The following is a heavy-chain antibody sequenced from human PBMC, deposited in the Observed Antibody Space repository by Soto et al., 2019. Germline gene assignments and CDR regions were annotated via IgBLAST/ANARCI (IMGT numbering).Heavy chain of an antibody. Sequence: GGSLRLSCAASGFTFSSCVMSWVRQAPGKGLEWVSTISGSGGSTYYADSVKGRFTISRDNSKNTLYLQMNSLRAEDTAVYYCARDVGDIVATDYYYYYGMDVWGQGTTVTVSS. V-gene: IGHV3-23*01. D-gene: IGHD5-12*01. J-gene: IGHJ6*02. CDR2: ISGSGGST. CDR3: ARDVGDIVATDYYYYYGMDV. CDR1: GFTFSSCV.